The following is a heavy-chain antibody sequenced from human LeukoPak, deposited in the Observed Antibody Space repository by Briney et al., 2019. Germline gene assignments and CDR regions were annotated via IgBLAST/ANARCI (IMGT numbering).Heavy chain of an antibody. V-gene: IGHV4-61*02. Sequence: SETLSLTCTVSGGSISSTTYHWSWIRQPAGKGLEWIGRIYTSGSTNYNPSLKSRVTMSVDTSKNQFSLKLSSVTAADTAVYYCARSYYYYMDVWGKGTTVTISS. CDR1: GGSISSTTYH. J-gene: IGHJ6*03. CDR2: IYTSGST. CDR3: ARSYYYYMDV.